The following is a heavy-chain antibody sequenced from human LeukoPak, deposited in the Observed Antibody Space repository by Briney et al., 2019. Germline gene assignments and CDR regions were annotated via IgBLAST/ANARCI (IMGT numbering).Heavy chain of an antibody. CDR2: INTDGRIT. D-gene: IGHD1-26*01. CDR1: GFSFRYFA. Sequence: GGSLRLSCVGSGFSFRYFAIHWVRQAPGKGPEYVSVINTDGRITYYADSVKGRFTISRDNSKNTVYLQMGSLRGDDMAVYYCTRDGGSFCDFDYWGQGALVTVSS. J-gene: IGHJ4*02. CDR3: TRDGGSFCDFDY. V-gene: IGHV3-64*02.